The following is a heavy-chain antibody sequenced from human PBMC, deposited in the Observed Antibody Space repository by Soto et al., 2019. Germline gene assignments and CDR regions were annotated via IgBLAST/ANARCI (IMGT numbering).Heavy chain of an antibody. CDR1: GGTFSNYA. CDR3: AKDGGADGYFGNWLDP. Sequence: QVHLVQSGAEVKKPGSSVNVSCKASGGTFSNYAITWVRQAPGQGLEWVGRIIPIFGTTNVAQNFQGRVTLTAXXXTXXAYMELSGLRSDDTAVYYCAKDGGADGYFGNWLDPWGQGTLVTVSS. V-gene: IGHV1-69*15. CDR2: IIPIFGTT. D-gene: IGHD5-12*01. J-gene: IGHJ5*02.